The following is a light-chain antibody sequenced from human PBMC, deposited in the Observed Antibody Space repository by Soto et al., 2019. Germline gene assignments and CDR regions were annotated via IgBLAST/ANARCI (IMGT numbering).Light chain of an antibody. CDR3: MQGSQSPWT. CDR2: QVA. V-gene: IGKV2-30*01. Sequence: DVVMTQSPLSLSVTLGQPASISCKSSQSLVCSDGNTYLNWFQQRPGQSPRRLIYQVANRDSGVPDRFSATGSGTDFTLKISRVEAEDVGIYYCMQGSQSPWTFGQGTKVEIK. CDR1: QSLVCSDGNTY. J-gene: IGKJ1*01.